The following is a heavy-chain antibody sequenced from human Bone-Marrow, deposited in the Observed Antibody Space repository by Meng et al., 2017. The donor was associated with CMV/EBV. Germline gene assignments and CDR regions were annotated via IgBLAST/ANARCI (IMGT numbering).Heavy chain of an antibody. V-gene: IGHV3-74*01. Sequence: GESLKISCAASGFTFSSNWVHWGRQAPGKGLVWVTRISSDGYSTSYADSVKRRFTIPRENAKNTLYLQMNSLKAGDTAVYYCARDVGWNDRDDWGQGTLVTVSS. CDR3: ARDVGWNDRDD. CDR2: ISSDGYST. CDR1: GFTFSSNW. J-gene: IGHJ4*01. D-gene: IGHD1-1*01.